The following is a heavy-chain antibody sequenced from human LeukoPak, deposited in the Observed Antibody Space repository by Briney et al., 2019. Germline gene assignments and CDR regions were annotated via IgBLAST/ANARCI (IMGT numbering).Heavy chain of an antibody. J-gene: IGHJ4*02. V-gene: IGHV3-48*03. CDR2: VSGSGSTK. Sequence: GGSLRLSCAASGFALSTFEMNWVRQAPGKGLEWVSCVSGSGSTKSYSDSVKGRFIISKDNAKKSLYLEMNNLRAEDTAVYYWTRESGPPSFHIKYWGQGTLVTVSS. CDR3: TRESGPPSFHIKY. D-gene: IGHD2-21*01. CDR1: GFALSTFE.